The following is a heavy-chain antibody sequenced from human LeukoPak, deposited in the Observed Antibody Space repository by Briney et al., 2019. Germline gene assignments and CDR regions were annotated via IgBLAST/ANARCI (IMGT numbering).Heavy chain of an antibody. V-gene: IGHV3-30-3*01. CDR2: ISSDGSDK. Sequence: PGGSLRLSCAASGFTFSRFPMHWVRQAPAKGLDWVALISSDGSDKKYADSVKGRFTMSRDNSKNTLYLQLHSLRLEDTAVYYCARDYPADHWGQGTLVTVSS. J-gene: IGHJ4*02. CDR3: ARDYPADH. CDR1: GFTFSRFP.